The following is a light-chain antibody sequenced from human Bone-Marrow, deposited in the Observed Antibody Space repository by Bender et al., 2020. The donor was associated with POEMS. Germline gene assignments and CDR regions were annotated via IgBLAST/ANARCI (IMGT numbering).Light chain of an antibody. CDR1: SSDIAAYDY. J-gene: IGLJ3*02. CDR2: DVN. Sequence: QSALTQPASVSASPGQSITISCTGTSSDIAAYDYVSWYQQHPGKAPKLLIYDVNTRPSGVSTRFSGSKSGTSASLAITGLQAEDEGDYYCQSYDNSLGGWVFGGGTKLTVL. V-gene: IGLV2-14*03. CDR3: QSYDNSLGGWV.